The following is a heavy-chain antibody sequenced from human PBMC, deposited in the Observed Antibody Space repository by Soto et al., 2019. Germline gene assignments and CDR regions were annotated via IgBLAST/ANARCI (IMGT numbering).Heavy chain of an antibody. D-gene: IGHD3-3*01. Sequence: PGGSLRLSCAASGFTFSSYAMSWVRQAPGKGLEWVSAISGSGGSTYYADSVKGRFTISRDNSKNTLYLQMNSLRAEDTAVYYRAKGSPWSGYSKVDYWGQGTLVTVSS. CDR3: AKGSPWSGYSKVDY. CDR2: ISGSGGST. V-gene: IGHV3-23*01. J-gene: IGHJ4*02. CDR1: GFTFSSYA.